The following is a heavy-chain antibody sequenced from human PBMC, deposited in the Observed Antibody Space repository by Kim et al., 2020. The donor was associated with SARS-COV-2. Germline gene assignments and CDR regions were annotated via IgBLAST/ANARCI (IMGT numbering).Heavy chain of an antibody. J-gene: IGHJ4*02. CDR2: IHHSGST. Sequence: SETLSLTCAVSGYSISSGYYWGWIRQPPGKGLEWIGSIHHSGSTYYNPSLKSRVIISIDTSKKQFSLRLNSVTAADTAVYYCTSKYYYDTSGYYYADWWGQGTLVTVSS. CDR3: TSKYYYDTSGYYYADW. D-gene: IGHD3-22*01. V-gene: IGHV4-38-2*01. CDR1: GYSISSGYY.